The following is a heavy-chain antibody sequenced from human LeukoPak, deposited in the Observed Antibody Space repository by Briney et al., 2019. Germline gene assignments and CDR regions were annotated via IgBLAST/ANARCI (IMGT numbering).Heavy chain of an antibody. J-gene: IGHJ4*02. V-gene: IGHV4-59*01. D-gene: IGHD3-10*01. CDR1: GGSISSYY. Sequence: SETLSLTCTVSGGSISSYYWSWIRQPPGKGLEWIGYIYYSGSTNYNPSLKSRVTISVDTSKNQFSLKLSSVTAADTAVYYCARENQAPLYNAQLPDNSYYFDYWGQGTLVTVSS. CDR2: IYYSGST. CDR3: ARENQAPLYNAQLPDNSYYFDY.